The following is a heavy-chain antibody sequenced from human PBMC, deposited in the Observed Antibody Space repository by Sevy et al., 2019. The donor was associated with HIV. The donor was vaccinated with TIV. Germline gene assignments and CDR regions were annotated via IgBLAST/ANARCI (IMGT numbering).Heavy chain of an antibody. V-gene: IGHV1-69*10. CDR3: ARDQNFYEGGDRYFDY. J-gene: IGHJ4*02. CDR2: IIPILGIA. CDR1: GGTFGSYA. D-gene: IGHD3-10*01. Sequence: ASVKVSCKASGGTFGSYATSWVRQAPGQGLEWMGGIIPILGIANYTQKFQGRITITAHKSTSTAYMELSSLRSEDTAVYFCARDQNFYEGGDRYFDYWGQATLVSVSS.